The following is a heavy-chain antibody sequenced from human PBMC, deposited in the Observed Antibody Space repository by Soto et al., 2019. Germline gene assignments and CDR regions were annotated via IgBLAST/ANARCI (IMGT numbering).Heavy chain of an antibody. V-gene: IGHV4-39*01. Sequence: SETLSLTCTVSGGSISSSSYYWGWIRQPPGKGLEWIGSIYYSGSTYYNPSLKSRVTISVDTSKNQFSLKLSSVTAADTAVYYCARHKAGEWQDYYYYYGMDVWGQGTTVTVSS. CDR2: IYYSGST. D-gene: IGHD3-10*01. CDR1: GGSISSSSYY. CDR3: ARHKAGEWQDYYYYYGMDV. J-gene: IGHJ6*02.